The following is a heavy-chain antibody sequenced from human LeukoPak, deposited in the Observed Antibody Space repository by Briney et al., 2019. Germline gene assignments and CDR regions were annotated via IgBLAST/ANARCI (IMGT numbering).Heavy chain of an antibody. J-gene: IGHJ5*02. CDR1: GGSISSYY. Sequence: SETLSLTCTVSGGSISSYYWSWIRQPPGKGLEWIGYVYYSGSTNYNPSLKSRVTISVDTSKNQFSLKLSSVTAADTAVYYCARHQTPGGYSYGSINWFDPWGQGTLVTVSS. CDR3: ARHQTPGGYSYGSINWFDP. CDR2: VYYSGST. D-gene: IGHD5-18*01. V-gene: IGHV4-59*08.